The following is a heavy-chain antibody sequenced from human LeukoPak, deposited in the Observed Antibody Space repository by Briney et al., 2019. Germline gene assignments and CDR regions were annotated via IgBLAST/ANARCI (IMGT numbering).Heavy chain of an antibody. CDR2: ISYDGSNK. V-gene: IGHV3-30*18. D-gene: IGHD3-22*01. J-gene: IGHJ4*02. CDR3: AKDSYYYDSSGYFDY. Sequence: GGSLRLSCAASGFTLSRYGMHWVRQAPGKGLEWVAVISYDGSNKYYADSVKGRFTISRDNSKNTLYLQMNSLRAEDTVVYYCAKDSYYYDSSGYFDYWGQGTLVTVSS. CDR1: GFTLSRYG.